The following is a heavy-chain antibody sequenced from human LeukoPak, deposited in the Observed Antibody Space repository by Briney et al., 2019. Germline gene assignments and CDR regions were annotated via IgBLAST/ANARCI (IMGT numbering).Heavy chain of an antibody. V-gene: IGHV3-23*01. J-gene: IGHJ4*02. Sequence: GGTLRLTCAASGFTFSSDAMRWVRQAPAKGLEWVSAISSTGGSTYYADSVRGRFIISRDSSKNTLYLQMNSLRVEDTAVYYCAKGGAQVGGQGTLVTVSS. CDR3: AKGGAQV. CDR2: ISSTGGST. CDR1: GFTFSSDA. D-gene: IGHD1-26*01.